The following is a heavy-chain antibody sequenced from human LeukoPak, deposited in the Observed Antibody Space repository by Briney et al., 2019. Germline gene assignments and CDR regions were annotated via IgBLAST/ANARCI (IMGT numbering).Heavy chain of an antibody. Sequence: SETLSLTCTVSGGSISSYYWSWIRQPAGKGLEWIGRIYTSGNTNYNPSLKSRVTMSVDTSKNQFSLKLSSVTAADTAVYYCARSDYYDSSGYYYCFDYWGQGTLVTVSS. D-gene: IGHD3-22*01. CDR3: ARSDYYDSSGYYYCFDY. CDR1: GGSISSYY. J-gene: IGHJ4*02. CDR2: IYTSGNT. V-gene: IGHV4-4*07.